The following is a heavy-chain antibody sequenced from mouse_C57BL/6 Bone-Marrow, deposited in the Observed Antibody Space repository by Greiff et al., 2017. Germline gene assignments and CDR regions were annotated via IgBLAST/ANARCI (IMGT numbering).Heavy chain of an antibody. V-gene: IGHV1-81*01. J-gene: IGHJ4*01. CDR3: RRWRGAMDY. CDR2: IHPRNGNT. Sequence: VKLLESGAELARPGASVKLSCKASGYTFTSYGISWVKQRTGQGLEWIGEIHPRNGNTYYNEKFKGKATLTADKSSSTAYMELRSLTSADSAVYFCRRWRGAMDYWGQGTSVTVSS. CDR1: GYTFTSYG.